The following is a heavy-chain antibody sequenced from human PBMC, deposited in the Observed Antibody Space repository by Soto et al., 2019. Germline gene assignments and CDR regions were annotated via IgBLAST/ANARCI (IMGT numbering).Heavy chain of an antibody. V-gene: IGHV3-49*02. Sequence: SMTLSCTVAGFSLGNYSPACDRHAPGKGPECVGLIRSKALNRTTEYAASVKGRVTLTRDESKDIAHLQMNSLKTEDTAVYYCTRLTKIAPYYFDYWGQGTLVTVSS. CDR2: IRSKALNRTT. CDR3: TRLTKIAPYYFDY. J-gene: IGHJ4*02. CDR1: GFSLGNYS. D-gene: IGHD3-22*01.